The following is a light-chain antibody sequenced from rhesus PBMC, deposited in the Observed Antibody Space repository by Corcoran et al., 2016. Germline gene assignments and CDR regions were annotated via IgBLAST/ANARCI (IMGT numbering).Light chain of an antibody. Sequence: DIQLTQSPSSLSASVGDRVTITCRASQGISSYLAWYQQKSGKAPNLLIYDASNLQSGVPSRFSGSGSGTEFTLTISSLLPEDFATYYCQQRNSYPLTFGGGTKVEIK. CDR2: DAS. CDR3: QQRNSYPLT. V-gene: IGKV1-38*01. J-gene: IGKJ4*01. CDR1: QGISSY.